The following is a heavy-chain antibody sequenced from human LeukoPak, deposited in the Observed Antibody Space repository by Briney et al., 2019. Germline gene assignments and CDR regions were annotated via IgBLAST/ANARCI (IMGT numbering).Heavy chain of an antibody. CDR3: ARAHNWKYGTFDY. D-gene: IGHD1-7*01. J-gene: IGHJ4*02. V-gene: IGHV3-21*01. CDR1: GFTFSSYS. CDR2: ISSSSYI. Sequence: NSGGSLRLSYAASGFTFSSYSMNWVRQAPGKGLEWVSCISSSSYIYYADSVKGRFTISRDNAKNSLYLQMNSLRVEDTAVYYCARAHNWKYGTFDYWGQGTLVTVSS.